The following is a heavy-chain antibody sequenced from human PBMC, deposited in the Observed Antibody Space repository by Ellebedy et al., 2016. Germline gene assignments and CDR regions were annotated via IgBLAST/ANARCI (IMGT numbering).Heavy chain of an antibody. CDR3: AKDHRVGSRRSYFQH. D-gene: IGHD2-2*01. J-gene: IGHJ1*01. V-gene: IGHV3-30*18. Sequence: GESLKISXAASGFTFSSYGMHWVRQAPGKGLEWVAVISYDGSNKYYADSVKGRFTISRDNSKNTLYLQMNSLRAEDTAVYYCAKDHRVGSRRSYFQHWGQGTLVTVSS. CDR1: GFTFSSYG. CDR2: ISYDGSNK.